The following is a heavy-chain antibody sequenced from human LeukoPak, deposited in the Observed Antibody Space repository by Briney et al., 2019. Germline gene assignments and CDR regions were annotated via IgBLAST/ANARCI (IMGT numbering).Heavy chain of an antibody. CDR1: GYTFIAYY. J-gene: IGHJ3*01. D-gene: IGHD4-17*01. Sequence: ASVKVSCKPSGYTFIAYYIHLVRQAPGQGPEWMGWISVYNGNTNYAQTLQGRVTMTTDTSTSTAYMELRSLRSDDTAVYYCARGYADYVSRYDAFDFWGQGTMVTVSS. V-gene: IGHV1-18*01. CDR3: ARGYADYVSRYDAFDF. CDR2: ISVYNGNT.